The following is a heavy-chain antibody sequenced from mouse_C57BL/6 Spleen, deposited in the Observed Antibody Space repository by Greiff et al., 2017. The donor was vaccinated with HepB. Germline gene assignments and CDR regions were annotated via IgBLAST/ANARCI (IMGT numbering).Heavy chain of an antibody. CDR1: GYSFTGYY. D-gene: IGHD1-1*01. CDR3: ARFDYGSRNYAMDY. CDR2: INPSTGGT. J-gene: IGHJ4*01. Sequence: VQLQQSGPELVKPGASGKISCKASGYSFTGYYMNWVKQSPEKSLEWIGEINPSTGGTTYNQKFKAKATLTVDKSSSTAYMQLKSLTSEDSAVYYCARFDYGSRNYAMDYWGQGTSVTVSS. V-gene: IGHV1-42*01.